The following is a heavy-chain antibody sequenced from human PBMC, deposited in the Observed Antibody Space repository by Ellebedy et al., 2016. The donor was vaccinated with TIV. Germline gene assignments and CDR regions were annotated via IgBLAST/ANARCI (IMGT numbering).Heavy chain of an antibody. J-gene: IGHJ4*02. Sequence: GGSLRLXXKGSGYSFTSYWIGWVRQMPGKGLEWMGIIYPGDSDTRYSPSFQGQVTISADKSISTAYLQWSSLKASDTAMYYCARRKSSSSKELDYWGQGTLVTVSS. CDR3: ARRKSSSSKELDY. CDR2: IYPGDSDT. V-gene: IGHV5-51*01. D-gene: IGHD6-6*01. CDR1: GYSFTSYW.